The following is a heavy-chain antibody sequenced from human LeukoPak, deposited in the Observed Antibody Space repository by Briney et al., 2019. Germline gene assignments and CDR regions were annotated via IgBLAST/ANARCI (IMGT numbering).Heavy chain of an antibody. CDR3: VIGVGWQPDY. V-gene: IGHV4-59*02. CDR1: GVSVTGYF. J-gene: IGHJ4*02. Sequence: PSETLSLTCAAFGVSVTGYFLNWVRQPPGKGLEWIGHIYKSGTTTYNPSLKSRLTISADTSKNQFSLQLRSVTAADTAVYYCVIGVGWQPDYWGQGALVTASP. D-gene: IGHD2-15*01. CDR2: IYKSGTT.